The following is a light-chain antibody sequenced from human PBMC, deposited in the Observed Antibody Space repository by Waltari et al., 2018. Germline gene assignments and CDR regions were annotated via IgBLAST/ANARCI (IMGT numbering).Light chain of an antibody. Sequence: QSALTQPASVSGSPGQSITISCTGTNSDIGFYNYVPWYRQYPGKAPKRIIYDVSERPSGVASRFSASKSGNTASLTISGLQADDEADYYCNSYTGSNSWVFGGGTKVTVL. J-gene: IGLJ3*02. V-gene: IGLV2-14*01. CDR2: DVS. CDR1: NSDIGFYNY. CDR3: NSYTGSNSWV.